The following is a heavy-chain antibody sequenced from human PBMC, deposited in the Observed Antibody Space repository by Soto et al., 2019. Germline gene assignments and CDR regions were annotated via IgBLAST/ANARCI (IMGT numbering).Heavy chain of an antibody. CDR3: SQGGSGSYYGMDV. Sequence: QITLKESGPTLVKPTQTLTLTCTFSGLSLTTSGVGVSWIRQPPGKALEWLAVIYWDNDKRFSPSLKTRLSTTRTTSKNPVILTMTNMDPVDTGTYYCSQGGSGSYYGMDVWGQGTTVTVSS. CDR2: IYWDNDK. V-gene: IGHV2-5*02. CDR1: GLSLTTSGVG. D-gene: IGHD3-10*01. J-gene: IGHJ6*02.